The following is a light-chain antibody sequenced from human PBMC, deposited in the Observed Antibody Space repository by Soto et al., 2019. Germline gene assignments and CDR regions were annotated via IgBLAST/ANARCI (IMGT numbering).Light chain of an antibody. J-gene: IGLJ1*01. V-gene: IGLV2-14*01. CDR3: SSYTYSSTLYV. CDR2: DVN. Sequence: QSALTQPASVSGSPGQSITISCTGTSSDVGGYSYVSWYQQHSGKAPKLMIYDVNNRPSGVSNRFSGSKSGNTASLTISGLQAEDEADYYCSSYTYSSTLYVFGTGTKVTVL. CDR1: SSDVGGYSY.